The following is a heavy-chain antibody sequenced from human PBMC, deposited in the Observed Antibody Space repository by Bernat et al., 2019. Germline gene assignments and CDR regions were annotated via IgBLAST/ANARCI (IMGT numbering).Heavy chain of an antibody. Sequence: EVQLVESGGGLVKPGGSLRLSCAASGFTFSSYSMNWVRQAPGKGLEWVSSISSSSDYIYYTDSVKGRFTISRDNAKNSLYLQMNSLRAEDTAVYYCARATLRSSWENSWFDPWGQGTLVTVSS. CDR3: ARATLRSSWENSWFDP. J-gene: IGHJ5*02. V-gene: IGHV3-21*01. D-gene: IGHD6-13*01. CDR2: ISSSSDYI. CDR1: GFTFSSYS.